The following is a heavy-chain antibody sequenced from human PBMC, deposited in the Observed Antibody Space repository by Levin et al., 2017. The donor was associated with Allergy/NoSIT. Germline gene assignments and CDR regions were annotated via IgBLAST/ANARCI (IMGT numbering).Heavy chain of an antibody. J-gene: IGHJ6*03. CDR3: ARAYCTRDSCSSRYYYYYYMDV. V-gene: IGHV1-18*01. CDR2: SSPHIGHT. Sequence: AGGSLRLSCKASGYMFSTFGITWVRQAPGQGLEWMGWSSPHIGHTNYAQSLQGRVTMTTDTGTSTAYMELRSLRSDDTAVYYCARAYCTRDSCSSRYYYYYYMDVWGEGTTVTVSS. CDR1: GYMFSTFG. D-gene: IGHD2-15*01.